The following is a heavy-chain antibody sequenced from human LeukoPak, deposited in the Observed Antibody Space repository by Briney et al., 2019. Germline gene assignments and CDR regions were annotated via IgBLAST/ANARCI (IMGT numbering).Heavy chain of an antibody. CDR1: GGTFSSYA. V-gene: IGHV1-69*05. D-gene: IGHD3-22*01. J-gene: IGHJ4*02. Sequence: GASVKVSCKASGGTFSSYAISWVRQAPGQGLEWMGGIIPIFGTANYAQKFQGRVTITTDESTSTAYMELSSLRSEDTAVYCCARGSSGYLDGYFDYWGQGTLVTVSS. CDR3: ARGSSGYLDGYFDY. CDR2: IIPIFGTA.